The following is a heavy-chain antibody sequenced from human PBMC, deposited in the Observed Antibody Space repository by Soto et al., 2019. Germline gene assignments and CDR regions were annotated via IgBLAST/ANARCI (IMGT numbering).Heavy chain of an antibody. J-gene: IGHJ4*02. D-gene: IGHD4-17*01. Sequence: SVKVSCKASGGTFSSYAISWVRQAPGQGLEWMGGIIPIFGTANYAQKFQGRVTITADKSTSTAYMELSSLRSEDTAVYYCARAYYGDYYFDYWGQGTLVTVSS. CDR2: IIPIFGTA. V-gene: IGHV1-69*06. CDR3: ARAYYGDYYFDY. CDR1: GGTFSSYA.